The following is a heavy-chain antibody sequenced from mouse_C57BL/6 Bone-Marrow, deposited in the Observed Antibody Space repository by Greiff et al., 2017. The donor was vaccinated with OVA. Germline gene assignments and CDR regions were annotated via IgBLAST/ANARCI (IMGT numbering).Heavy chain of an antibody. J-gene: IGHJ1*03. Sequence: QVQLQQSGPELVKPGASVKISCKASGYAFSSSWMNWVKQRPGKGLEWIGRIYPGDGDTNYNGKFKGKATLTADKSSSTAYMQLSSLTSEDSAVYFCARELDYYGRYFDVWGTGTTVTVSS. V-gene: IGHV1-82*01. CDR1: GYAFSSSW. CDR3: ARELDYYGRYFDV. CDR2: IYPGDGDT. D-gene: IGHD1-1*01.